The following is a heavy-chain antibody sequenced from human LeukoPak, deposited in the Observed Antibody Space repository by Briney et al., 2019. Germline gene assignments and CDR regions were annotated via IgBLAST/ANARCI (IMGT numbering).Heavy chain of an antibody. Sequence: SQTLSLTCTVSGGSISSGSYYWSWIRQPAGKGLEWIGRIYTSGSTNYNPSLKSRVTISVDTSKNQFSLKLSSVTAADTAVYYCARDRDCSSTSPCRHYYMDVWGKGTTVTVSS. CDR1: GGSISSGSYY. V-gene: IGHV4-61*02. CDR2: IYTSGST. CDR3: ARDRDCSSTSPCRHYYMDV. D-gene: IGHD2-2*01. J-gene: IGHJ6*03.